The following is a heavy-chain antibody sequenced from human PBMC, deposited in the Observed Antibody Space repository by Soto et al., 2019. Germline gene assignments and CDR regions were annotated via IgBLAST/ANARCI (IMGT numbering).Heavy chain of an antibody. Sequence: SSETLSLTCAVYGGSFSGYYWSLIRQPPGKGLEWIGEINHSGSTNYNPSPKSRVTILVDTSKNQFSLKLSSVTAADTAVYYCARGRNCGGDCNSGSWFDPWGQGTLVTVSS. J-gene: IGHJ5*02. CDR1: GGSFSGYY. D-gene: IGHD2-21*02. CDR3: ARGRNCGGDCNSGSWFDP. V-gene: IGHV4-34*01. CDR2: INHSGST.